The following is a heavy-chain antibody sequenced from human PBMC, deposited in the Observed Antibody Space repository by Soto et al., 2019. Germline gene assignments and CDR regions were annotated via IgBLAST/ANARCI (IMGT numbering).Heavy chain of an antibody. CDR3: ARDRWGIYSFES. J-gene: IGHJ5*01. D-gene: IGHD1-26*01. V-gene: IGHV1-69*01. CDR1: GGVFRNYA. CDR2: IIPVFGTA. Sequence: QVQLVQSGAEVKKPGSSVTVSCKASGGVFRNYAINWVRQAPGQGLEWMGGIIPVFGTADYPHKFQGRVTITADDSTTTAYKDLTRRKADDTAVYFRARDRWGIYSFESWGQGTLVTVAS.